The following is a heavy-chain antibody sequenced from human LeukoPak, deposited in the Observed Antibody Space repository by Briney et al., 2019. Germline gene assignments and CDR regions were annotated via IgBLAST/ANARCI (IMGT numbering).Heavy chain of an antibody. CDR3: ARGSPMIVVL. V-gene: IGHV3-21*01. CDR2: ISSSSSYI. Sequence: GGSLRLSCETSDFAFSNYAMNWVRQAPGKGLEWVSSISSSSSYIYYADSVKGRFTISRDNAKNSLYLQMNSLRAEDTAVYYCARGSPMIVVLWGQGTLVTVSS. D-gene: IGHD3-22*01. J-gene: IGHJ4*02. CDR1: DFAFSNYA.